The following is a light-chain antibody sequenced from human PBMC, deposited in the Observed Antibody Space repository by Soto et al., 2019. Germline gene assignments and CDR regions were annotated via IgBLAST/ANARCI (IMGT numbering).Light chain of an antibody. CDR1: SSDFGGYNY. J-gene: IGLJ1*01. V-gene: IGLV2-14*01. CDR2: EVS. CDR3: SSYTSSNTLI. Sequence: QSVLTQPASVSGSPGQSITMSCTGTSSDFGGYNYVSWYQQHPGKAPKVMIFEVSRRPSGVSNRFSGSKAGDTASLTISGLQAEDEADYYCSSYTSSNTLIFGTGTKVTVL.